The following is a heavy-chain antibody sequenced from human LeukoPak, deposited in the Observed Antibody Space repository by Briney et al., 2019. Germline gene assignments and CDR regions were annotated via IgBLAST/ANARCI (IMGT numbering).Heavy chain of an antibody. Sequence: ASVKVSCKASGGTFSSYAISWVRQAPGQGLEWMGGVIPIFGTANYAQKFQGRVTITADESTSTAYMELRSLRSDDTAVYYCARDRGTGTRIDYWGQGTLVTVSS. J-gene: IGHJ4*02. CDR3: ARDRGTGTRIDY. V-gene: IGHV1-69*13. CDR2: VIPIFGTA. CDR1: GGTFSSYA. D-gene: IGHD1-1*01.